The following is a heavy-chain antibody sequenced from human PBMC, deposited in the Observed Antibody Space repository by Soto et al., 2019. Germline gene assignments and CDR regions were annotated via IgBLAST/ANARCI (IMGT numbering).Heavy chain of an antibody. V-gene: IGHV3-30-3*01. CDR3: AREMLSDFDY. J-gene: IGHJ4*02. Sequence: GGSLRLSCAASGFTFSSYAMHWVRQAPGKGLEWVAVISYDGSNKYYADSVKGRFTISRDNSKNTLYLQMNSLRAEDTAVYYCAREMLSDFDYWGQGTLVTVSS. CDR1: GFTFSSYA. D-gene: IGHD3-10*02. CDR2: ISYDGSNK.